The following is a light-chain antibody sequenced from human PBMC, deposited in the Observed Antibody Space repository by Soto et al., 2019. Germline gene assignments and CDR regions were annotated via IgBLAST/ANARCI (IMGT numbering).Light chain of an antibody. CDR3: ASYSSSKSLV. CDR1: NNDVGTYND. Sequence: QSVLTQPASVSGSPGQSITISCTGSNNDVGTYNDVSWYQQPPGKAPRLLIYDVRDRPSRISSRFSGSKSANTASLTISGLQADDEADYYCASYSSSKSLVFGGGTKVTVL. J-gene: IGLJ2*01. V-gene: IGLV2-14*01. CDR2: DVR.